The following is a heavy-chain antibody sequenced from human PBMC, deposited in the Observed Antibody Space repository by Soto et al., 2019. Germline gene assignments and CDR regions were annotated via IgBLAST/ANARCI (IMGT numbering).Heavy chain of an antibody. Sequence: ASVKVSCEASGYTFTGYYMHWVRQAPGQGLEWMGWINPNSGGTNYAQRFQGRVTMTRDTSISTAYMELSRLRSDDTAVYYCARVGYYDSSGYSHWGQGTPVTVSS. CDR2: INPNSGGT. D-gene: IGHD3-22*01. J-gene: IGHJ4*02. V-gene: IGHV1-2*02. CDR3: ARVGYYDSSGYSH. CDR1: GYTFTGYY.